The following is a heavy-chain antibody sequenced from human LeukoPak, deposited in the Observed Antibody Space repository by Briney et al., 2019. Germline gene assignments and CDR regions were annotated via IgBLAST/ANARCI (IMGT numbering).Heavy chain of an antibody. D-gene: IGHD1-1*01. Sequence: PSETLSLTCTVSGGSISSHYWSWIRQPPGKGLEWIGYIYYSGSTNYNPSLESRVTISVDTSKNQFSLKLSSVTAADTAVYYCASADSTTGTTNYWGQGTLVTVSS. V-gene: IGHV4-59*11. CDR1: GGSISSHY. J-gene: IGHJ4*02. CDR3: ASADSTTGTTNY. CDR2: IYYSGST.